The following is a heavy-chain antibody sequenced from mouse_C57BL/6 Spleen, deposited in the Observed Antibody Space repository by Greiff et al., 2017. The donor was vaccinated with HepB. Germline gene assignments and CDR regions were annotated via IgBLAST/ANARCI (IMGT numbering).Heavy chain of an antibody. CDR3: ARAPDYYGSSYFDY. V-gene: IGHV5-4*01. CDR1: GFTFSSYA. D-gene: IGHD1-1*01. J-gene: IGHJ2*01. CDR2: ISDGGSYT. Sequence: EVQLQESGGGLVKPGGSLKLSCAASGFTFSSYAMSWVRQTPEKRLEWVATISDGGSYTYYPDNVKGRFTISRDNAKNNLYLQMSHLKSEDTAMYYCARAPDYYGSSYFDYWGQGTTLTVSS.